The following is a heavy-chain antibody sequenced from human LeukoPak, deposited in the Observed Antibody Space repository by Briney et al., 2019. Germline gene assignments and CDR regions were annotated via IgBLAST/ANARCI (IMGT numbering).Heavy chain of an antibody. V-gene: IGHV4-34*01. Sequence: SETLSLTCAVYGGSFSGYYWSWIRQPPGKGLEWIGEINHSGSTNYNPSLKSRVTISVDTSKNQFSLKLSSVTAADTAVYYCARIGRVVRGVIPGVKYYRWKFGWFDPWGQGTLVTVSS. CDR3: ARIGRVVRGVIPGVKYYRWKFGWFDP. D-gene: IGHD3-10*01. CDR1: GGSFSGYY. CDR2: INHSGST. J-gene: IGHJ5*02.